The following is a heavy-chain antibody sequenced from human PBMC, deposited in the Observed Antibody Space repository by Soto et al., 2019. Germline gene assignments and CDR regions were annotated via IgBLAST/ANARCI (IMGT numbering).Heavy chain of an antibody. CDR3: ARSPEIVYSYGLAVDY. V-gene: IGHV3-30*03. CDR2: ISYDGGNK. Sequence: PGGSLRLSCADSGFTFSNYGMHWVRQAPGKGLEWVAAISYDGGNKFYADSVEGRFTISRDNSKSTVYLQMNSLRAEDTAVYYCARSPEIVYSYGLAVDYWGQGTLVTVSS. D-gene: IGHD5-18*01. CDR1: GFTFSNYG. J-gene: IGHJ4*02.